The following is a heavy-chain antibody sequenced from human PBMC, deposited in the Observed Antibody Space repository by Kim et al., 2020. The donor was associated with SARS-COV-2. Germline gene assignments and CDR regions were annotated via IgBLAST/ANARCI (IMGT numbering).Heavy chain of an antibody. J-gene: IGHJ4*02. CDR2: IYYSGST. D-gene: IGHD3-10*01. V-gene: IGHV4-39*01. Sequence: SETLSLTCTVSGGSISSSSYYWGWIRQPPGKGLEWIGSIYYSGSTYYNPSLKSRVTISVDTSKNQFSLKLSSVTAADTAVYYCARQDYYGSGSYYYDYWGQGTLVTVSS. CDR3: ARQDYYGSGSYYYDY. CDR1: GGSISSSSYY.